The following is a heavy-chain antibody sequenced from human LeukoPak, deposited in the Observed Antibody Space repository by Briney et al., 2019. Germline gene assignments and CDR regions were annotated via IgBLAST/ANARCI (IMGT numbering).Heavy chain of an antibody. J-gene: IGHJ2*01. D-gene: IGHD5-18*01. CDR3: ARRIQLWSYWHFDL. V-gene: IGHV4-4*09. CDR1: GGSINGYS. CDR2: MFDRGSP. Sequence: SETLSLTCSVSGGSINGYSWGWVRQPPGKGLECIGYMFDRGSPNHHPSLQNRVTTSVDPSKNEFSLRLTSVTAADTGVYYCARRIQLWSYWHFDLWGRGTLVTVSS.